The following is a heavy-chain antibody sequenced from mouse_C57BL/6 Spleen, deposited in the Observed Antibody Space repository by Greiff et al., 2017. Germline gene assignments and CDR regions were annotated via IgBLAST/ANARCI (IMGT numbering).Heavy chain of an antibody. Sequence: EVKLMESGGGLVKPGGFLKLSCAASGFTFSDYGMHWVRQAPEKGLEWVAYISSGSSTIYYADTVKGRFTISRDNAKNTLFLQMTSLGSEDTAMYYCARGYGSSLWYFDVWGTGTTVTVSS. V-gene: IGHV5-17*01. CDR2: ISSGSSTI. CDR1: GFTFSDYG. J-gene: IGHJ1*03. D-gene: IGHD1-1*01. CDR3: ARGYGSSLWYFDV.